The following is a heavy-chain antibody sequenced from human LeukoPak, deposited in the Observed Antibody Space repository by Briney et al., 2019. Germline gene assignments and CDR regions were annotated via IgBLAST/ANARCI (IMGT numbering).Heavy chain of an antibody. J-gene: IGHJ4*02. Sequence: GGSLRLSCAASGFTFSSYAMHWVRQAPGKGLEWVAVISYDGSNKYYADSVKGRFTISRDNAKNMVYLQMNSLRAEDTAVYYCVRDLRVDDFWGQGTLVTVSS. CDR1: GFTFSSYA. CDR3: VRDLRVDDF. CDR2: ISYDGSNK. D-gene: IGHD2-15*01. V-gene: IGHV3-30-3*01.